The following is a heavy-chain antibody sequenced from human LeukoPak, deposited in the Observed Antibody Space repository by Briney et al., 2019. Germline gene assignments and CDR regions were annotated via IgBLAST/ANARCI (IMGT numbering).Heavy chain of an antibody. D-gene: IGHD3-22*01. CDR1: GYTFTGYY. J-gene: IGHJ4*02. V-gene: IGHV1-2*02. CDR2: INPNSGGT. CDR3: AGARGYYDSSGYYRPKYYFDY. Sequence: ASVKVSCKASGYTFTGYYMHWVRQAPGQGLEWMGWINPNSGGTNYAQKFQGRVTMTRDTSISTAYMELSRLRSDDTAVYYCAGARGYYDSSGYYRPKYYFDYWGQGTLVTVSS.